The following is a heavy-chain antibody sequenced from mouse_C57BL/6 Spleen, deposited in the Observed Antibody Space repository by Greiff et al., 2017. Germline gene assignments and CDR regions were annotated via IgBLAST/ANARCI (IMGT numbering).Heavy chain of an antibody. J-gene: IGHJ4*01. V-gene: IGHV1-53*01. D-gene: IGHD3-2*02. CDR2: INPSNGGT. CDR1: GYTFTSYW. Sequence: VQLQQPGTELVKPGASVKLSCKASGYTFTSYWMHWVKQRPGQGLEWIGNINPSNGGTNYNEKFKSKATLTVDKSSSTAYMQLSSLTSEDSAVYYCARFTAQGRGPLGARDYWGQGTSVTVSS. CDR3: ARFTAQGRGPLGARDY.